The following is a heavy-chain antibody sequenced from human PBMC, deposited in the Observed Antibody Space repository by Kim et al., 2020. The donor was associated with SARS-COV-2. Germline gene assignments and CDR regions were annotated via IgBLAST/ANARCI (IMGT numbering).Heavy chain of an antibody. Sequence: SVKVSCKASGGTFSSYAISWVRQAPGKGLEWMGGSIPIFGTANYAQKFQGRVTITADESTSTAYMELSSLRAEDTAVYYCERAKYCSGGSCYPYYYYGMDVWGQGTTVTVSS. CDR3: ERAKYCSGGSCYPYYYYGMDV. CDR2: SIPIFGTA. J-gene: IGHJ6*02. CDR1: GGTFSSYA. V-gene: IGHV1-69*13. D-gene: IGHD2-15*01.